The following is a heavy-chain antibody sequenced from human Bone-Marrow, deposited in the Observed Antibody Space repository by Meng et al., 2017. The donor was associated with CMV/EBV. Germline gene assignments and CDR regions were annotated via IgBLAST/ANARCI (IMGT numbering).Heavy chain of an antibody. CDR3: ARYGDQFDL. Sequence: SLKISCVASGFSLDDYAMHWVRQAPGKGLEWVSGISWDSSDIGYADFVKGRFTIARDNAKNSLYLQMNSLGTEDTALYYCARYGDQFDLWGQGTLVTVSS. CDR1: GFSLDDYA. CDR2: ISWDSSDI. V-gene: IGHV3-9*01. D-gene: IGHD2-21*02. J-gene: IGHJ4*02.